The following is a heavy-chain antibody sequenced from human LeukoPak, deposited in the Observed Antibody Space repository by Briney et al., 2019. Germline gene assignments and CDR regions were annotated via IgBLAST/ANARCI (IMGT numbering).Heavy chain of an antibody. CDR1: GFTFSSYS. CDR2: ISSSSSYI. J-gene: IGHJ5*02. Sequence: GGSLRLSCAASGFTFSSYSMNWVRQAPGKGLEWASSISSSSSYIYYADSVKGRFTISRDNAKNSLYLQMNSLRAEDTAVYYCARAVGATEWFDPWGQGTLVTVSS. CDR3: ARAVGATEWFDP. D-gene: IGHD1-26*01. V-gene: IGHV3-21*01.